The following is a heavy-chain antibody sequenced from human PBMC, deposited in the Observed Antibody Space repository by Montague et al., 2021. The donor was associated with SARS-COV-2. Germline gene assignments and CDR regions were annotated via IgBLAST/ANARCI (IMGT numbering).Heavy chain of an antibody. D-gene: IGHD2-21*02. CDR1: GGSISDGSYF. V-gene: IGHV4-61*02. CDR2: IHTSGST. Sequence: TLSLTCTVSGGSISDGSYFWTWIRPPAGKGLEWIVRIHTSGSTNYNPSLKSRVSISIYTSKYQFSLELSSVTAADTSVYYCASSHCGGDCYSGQGTLVTVSS. J-gene: IGHJ4*01. CDR3: ASSHCGGDCY.